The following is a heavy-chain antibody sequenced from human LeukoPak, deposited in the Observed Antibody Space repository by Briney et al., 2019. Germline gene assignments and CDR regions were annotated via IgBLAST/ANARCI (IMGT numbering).Heavy chain of an antibody. CDR1: GGIFRSYG. Sequence: ASVKVSCKASGGIFRSYGVSWVRQAPGQGLEWMGWISAYNGNTNYAQKLQGRVTMTTDTSTSTAYMELRSLRSDDTAVYYCARDTVRGIAVAVYGGQEPRVPVS. CDR2: ISAYNGNT. J-gene: IGHJ4*02. V-gene: IGHV1-18*01. D-gene: IGHD6-19*01. CDR3: ARDTVRGIAVAVY.